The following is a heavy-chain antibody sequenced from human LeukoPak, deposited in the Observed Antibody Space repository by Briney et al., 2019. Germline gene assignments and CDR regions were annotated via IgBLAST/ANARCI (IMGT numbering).Heavy chain of an antibody. CDR2: ISSSSSYI. J-gene: IGHJ6*02. Sequence: GGSLRLSCAASGFTFSSYSMNWVRQAPGKGLEWVSPISSSSSYIYYADSVKGRFTISRDNAKNSLYLQMNSLRAEDTAVYYCAKPPQPFYYYYGMDVWGQGTTVTVSS. CDR1: GFTFSSYS. V-gene: IGHV3-21*01. CDR3: AKPPQPFYYYYGMDV.